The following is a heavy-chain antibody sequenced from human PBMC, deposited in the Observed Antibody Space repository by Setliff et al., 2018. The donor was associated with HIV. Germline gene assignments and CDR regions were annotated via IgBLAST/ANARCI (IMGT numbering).Heavy chain of an antibody. J-gene: IGHJ3*01. V-gene: IGHV4-39*01. CDR2: VSYSGST. D-gene: IGHD1-1*01. Sequence: PSETLSLTCTVSGGSISSSSSYWGWIRQPPGRGLEWIGSVSYSGSTYYNPSLKSRVTISVDTSKNQFSLRLSPVTAADTAVFFCAEHLYWNPDAFDVWGQGTMVTVSS. CDR3: AEHLYWNPDAFDV. CDR1: GGSISSSSSY.